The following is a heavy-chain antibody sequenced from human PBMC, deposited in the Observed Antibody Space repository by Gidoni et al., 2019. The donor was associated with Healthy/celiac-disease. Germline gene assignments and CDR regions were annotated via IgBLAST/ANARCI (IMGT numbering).Heavy chain of an antibody. CDR3: ARGDYGAKSYFDY. V-gene: IGHV3-23*01. CDR2: ISGSGGST. J-gene: IGHJ4*02. D-gene: IGHD4-17*01. CDR1: GFTFSSYA. Sequence: EVQLLESGGGLVQPGGSLRLSCAASGFTFSSYAMSWVRQAPGKGLEWFSAISGSGGSTYYADSVKGRFTISRDNSKNTLYLQMNSLRAEDTAVYYCARGDYGAKSYFDYWGQGTLVTVSS.